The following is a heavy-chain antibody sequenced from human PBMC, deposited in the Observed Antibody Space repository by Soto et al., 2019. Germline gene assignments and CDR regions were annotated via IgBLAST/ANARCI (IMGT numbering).Heavy chain of an antibody. CDR3: VRTSLVVAAATREDY. Sequence: EVQLGESGGGLVQPGGSLRLSCAASGFTFSSYWMHWVRHAPGKGLVWVSRINSDGSSTSDADSVKGRFTISRDNAKNTLYLQMNSLRAEDTAVYYCVRTSLVVAAATREDYWGQGTLVTVSS. D-gene: IGHD2-15*01. J-gene: IGHJ4*02. CDR1: GFTFSSYW. CDR2: INSDGSST. V-gene: IGHV3-74*01.